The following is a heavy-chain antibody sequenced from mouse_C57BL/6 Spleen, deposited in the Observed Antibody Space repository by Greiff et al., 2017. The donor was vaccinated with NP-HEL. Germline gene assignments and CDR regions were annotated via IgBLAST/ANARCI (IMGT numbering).Heavy chain of an antibody. V-gene: IGHV1-76*01. CDR3: ARADLPYGSSHFDY. D-gene: IGHD1-1*01. CDR2: IYPGSGNT. Sequence: QVHVKQSGAELVRPGASVKLSCKASGYTFTDYYINWVKQRPGQGLEWIARIYPGSGNTYYNEKFKGKATLTAEKSSSTAYMQLSSLTSEDSAVYFCARADLPYGSSHFDYWGQGTTLTVSS. J-gene: IGHJ2*01. CDR1: GYTFTDYY.